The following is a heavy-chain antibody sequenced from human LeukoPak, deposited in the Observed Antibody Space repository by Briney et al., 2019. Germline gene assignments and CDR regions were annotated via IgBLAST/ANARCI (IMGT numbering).Heavy chain of an antibody. CDR1: VFTFTNYT. V-gene: IGHV3-21*01. Sequence: GVTLTLSCAASVFTFTNYTMHWLPQAPGKGLVGVSAINVDSRYIYYTHSVKVRFTISRDNVRNSMYLQINRLRGEDTALYYCARRYCSITNWYAFEQWGQGTLVTVSS. J-gene: IGHJ4*02. CDR2: INVDSRYI. D-gene: IGHD2-2*01. CDR3: ARRYCSITNWYAFEQ.